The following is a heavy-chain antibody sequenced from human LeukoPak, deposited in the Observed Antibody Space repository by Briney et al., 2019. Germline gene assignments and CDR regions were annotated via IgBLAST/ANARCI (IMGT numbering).Heavy chain of an antibody. Sequence: GASVKVSCKASGGTFSSYAISWVRQAPGQGLEWMGWISAYNGNTNYAQKLQGRVTMTTDTSTSTAYMELRSLRSEDTAVYYCATDLNPRPIAAAGFDYWGQGTLVTVSS. CDR2: ISAYNGNT. CDR3: ATDLNPRPIAAAGFDY. V-gene: IGHV1-18*01. J-gene: IGHJ4*02. CDR1: GGTFSSYA. D-gene: IGHD6-13*01.